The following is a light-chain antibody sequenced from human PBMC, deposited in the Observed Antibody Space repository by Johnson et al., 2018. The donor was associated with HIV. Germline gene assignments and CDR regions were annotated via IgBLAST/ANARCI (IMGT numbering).Light chain of an antibody. CDR3: GTWRGV. CDR1: SSNIGNSY. CDR2: DNN. J-gene: IGLJ1*01. Sequence: QPVLTQPPSVSAAPGQKVTISCSGSSSNIGNSYVSWYQQLPGTAPKLLIYDNNKRPSGIPDRFSGSKSGTSATLGITGLQTGDEADYYCGTWRGVFGTGTKVTVL. V-gene: IGLV1-51*01.